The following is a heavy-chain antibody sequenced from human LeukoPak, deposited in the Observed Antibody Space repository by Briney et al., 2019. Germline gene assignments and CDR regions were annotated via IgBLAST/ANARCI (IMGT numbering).Heavy chain of an antibody. CDR1: GFTFSSYA. Sequence: GGSLRLSCAASGFTFSSYAMSWVRQAPGKGLEWVSDINGSGGSTYYADSVKGRFTISRDNSRNTLYLQMNSLRAEDTAVYYCAREGYSYGYDYWGQGTLVTVSS. J-gene: IGHJ4*02. D-gene: IGHD5-18*01. CDR3: AREGYSYGYDY. CDR2: INGSGGST. V-gene: IGHV3-23*01.